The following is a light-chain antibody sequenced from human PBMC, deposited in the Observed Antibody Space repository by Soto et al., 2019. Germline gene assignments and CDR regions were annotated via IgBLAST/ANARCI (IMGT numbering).Light chain of an antibody. J-gene: IGKJ4*01. CDR3: QQRTTGT. CDR1: QSISNF. CDR2: DAS. V-gene: IGKV3-11*01. Sequence: EIVLTQSPATLSLSPGDSATLSFRASQSISNFLAWYQQIPCQAPRLLIYDASHRVTGVPGRFSGSGSGTDFTLTISSLEPDDFAVYHCQQRTTGTFGGGTKV.